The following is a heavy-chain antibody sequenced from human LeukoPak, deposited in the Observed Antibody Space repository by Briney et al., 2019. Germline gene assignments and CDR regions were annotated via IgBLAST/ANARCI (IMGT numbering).Heavy chain of an antibody. D-gene: IGHD3-9*01. CDR1: GFTFSSYS. Sequence: GGSLRLSCAASGFTFSSYSMNWVRQAPGKGLEWVSSISSSSSYIYYADSVKGRFTISRDNAKNSLYLQMNSLRAEDTAVYYCARDSPWGHYDILTERGFDPWGQGTLVTVSS. CDR2: ISSSSSYI. V-gene: IGHV3-21*04. J-gene: IGHJ5*02. CDR3: ARDSPWGHYDILTERGFDP.